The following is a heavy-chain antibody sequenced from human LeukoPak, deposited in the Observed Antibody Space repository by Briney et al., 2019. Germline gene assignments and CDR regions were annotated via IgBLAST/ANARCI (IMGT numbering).Heavy chain of an antibody. D-gene: IGHD4-17*01. CDR1: EFTFSSYG. Sequence: QPGRSLRLSCAASEFTFSSYGMHWVRQSPEKGLEYVSAISSNGRSTYYADSVKGRFTISRDNSKNTLYLQMSSLRAEDTAVYYCVKITVTTDYWGQGALVTVSS. CDR3: VKITVTTDY. V-gene: IGHV3-64D*06. J-gene: IGHJ4*02. CDR2: ISSNGRST.